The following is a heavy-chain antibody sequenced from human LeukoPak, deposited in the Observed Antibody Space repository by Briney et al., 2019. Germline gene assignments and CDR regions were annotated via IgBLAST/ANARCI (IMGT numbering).Heavy chain of an antibody. CDR1: GFTFSSYW. V-gene: IGHV3-74*01. D-gene: IGHD1-1*01. CDR3: ARALGRGRYFDY. CDR2: INSDGSST. Sequence: PGGSLRLSCAASGFTFSSYWMHWVRQAPGKGLVWVSRINSDGSSTSYADSVKGRFTTSRDNAKNTLYLQMNSLRAEDTAVYYCARALGRGRYFDYWGQGTLVTVSS. J-gene: IGHJ4*02.